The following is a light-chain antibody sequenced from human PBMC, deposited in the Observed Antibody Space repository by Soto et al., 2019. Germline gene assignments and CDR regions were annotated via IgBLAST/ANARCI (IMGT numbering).Light chain of an antibody. CDR3: QQYNNWPLT. Sequence: IVLTQSPCTLSLSPVAGATRSSRVSQSVDSNYLAWYQQKPGQTPRLIIYGASGRADGIPHRFSGSGFGTDFTLTISRVEPEDFAVYYCQQYNNWPLTFGGGTKV. CDR1: QSVDSNY. CDR2: GAS. V-gene: IGKV3-20*01. J-gene: IGKJ4*02.